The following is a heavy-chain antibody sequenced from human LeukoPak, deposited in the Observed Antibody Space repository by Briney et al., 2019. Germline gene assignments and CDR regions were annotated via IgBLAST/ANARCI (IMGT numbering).Heavy chain of an antibody. D-gene: IGHD4-17*01. Sequence: SETLSLTCTVSGGSVSSSNFYWGWIRQPPGKGLEWIGSIYHSGSTYYNPSLKSRVTISVDTSKNQFSLKLSSVAAADTAVYYCARDDYGDLSDYWGQGTLVTVSS. V-gene: IGHV4-39*07. CDR1: GGSVSSSNFY. CDR2: IYHSGST. CDR3: ARDDYGDLSDY. J-gene: IGHJ4*02.